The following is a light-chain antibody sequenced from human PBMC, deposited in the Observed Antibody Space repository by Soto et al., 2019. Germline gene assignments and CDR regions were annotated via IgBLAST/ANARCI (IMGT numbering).Light chain of an antibody. Sequence: QSALTQPRPVSGSPGQSVTISCTGTSSDVGGYNYVSWYQQHPGKAPKLVSYDVSKRPSGVTDRFSGSKSANTASLTISGLQAEDEADYYCCSYAGNSLWVFVGGTKLTVL. CDR3: CSYAGNSLWV. CDR2: DVS. CDR1: SSDVGGYNY. V-gene: IGLV2-11*01. J-gene: IGLJ3*02.